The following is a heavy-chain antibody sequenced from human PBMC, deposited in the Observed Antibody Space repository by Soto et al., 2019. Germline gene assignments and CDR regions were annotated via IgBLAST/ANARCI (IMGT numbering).Heavy chain of an antibody. V-gene: IGHV4-39*01. CDR3: ARHFLGDILTGYYWPGHYYYGMDV. CDR1: GGSISSSSYY. D-gene: IGHD3-9*01. CDR2: IYYSGST. Sequence: SETLSLTCTVSGGSISSSSYYWGWIRQPPGKGLELIGSIYYSGSTYYNPSLKSRVTISVDTSKNQFSLKLRSVTPADTAVYYCARHFLGDILTGYYWPGHYYYGMDVWGQGTTVTVSS. J-gene: IGHJ6*02.